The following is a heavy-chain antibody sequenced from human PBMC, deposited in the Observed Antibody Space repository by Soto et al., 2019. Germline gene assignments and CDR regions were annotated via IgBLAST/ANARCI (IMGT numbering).Heavy chain of an antibody. V-gene: IGHV4-31*03. J-gene: IGHJ4*02. CDR2: IYYSGST. CDR1: GGSISSGGYY. Sequence: QVQLQASGPGLVKPSQTLSLTCTVSGGSISSGGYYWSWIRQHPGKGLEWIGYIYYSGSTYDNPPLKSRVTISVDTSKNQFSLKLSSVPAADTAVYYCAGEVAVADHYFDCWGQGTLVTVSS. CDR3: AGEVAVADHYFDC. D-gene: IGHD6-19*01.